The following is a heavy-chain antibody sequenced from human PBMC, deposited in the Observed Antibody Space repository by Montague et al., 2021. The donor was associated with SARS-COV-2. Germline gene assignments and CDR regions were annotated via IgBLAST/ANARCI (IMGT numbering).Heavy chain of an antibody. Sequence: SETLFLTCAVSGGSFSDYYWSWIRQPPGKGLEWIGLEWIGAIQHSRIIYYNPSLKSRVTISVDAFRNQLSMKLSSVTAADTAVYYCWMGGGNGVFDLWGQGTMVTVSS. J-gene: IGHJ3*01. CDR2: IQHSRII. CDR3: WMGGGNGVFDL. V-gene: IGHV4-34*01. CDR1: GGSFSDYY. D-gene: IGHD2-8*01.